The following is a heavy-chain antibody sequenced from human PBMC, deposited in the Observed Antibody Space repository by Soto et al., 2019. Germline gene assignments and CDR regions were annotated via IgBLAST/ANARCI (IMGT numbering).Heavy chain of an antibody. CDR3: ARVAYCGGDCYRGFDP. CDR1: GGSISRGGYS. Sequence: LCGGSISRGGYSWSWIRQPPGKGLEWIGYIYHSGSTYYNPSLKSRVTISVDRSKNQFSLKLSSVTAADTAVYYCARVAYCGGDCYRGFDPWGQGTLVTVSS. CDR2: IYHSGST. J-gene: IGHJ5*02. D-gene: IGHD2-21*02. V-gene: IGHV4-30-2*01.